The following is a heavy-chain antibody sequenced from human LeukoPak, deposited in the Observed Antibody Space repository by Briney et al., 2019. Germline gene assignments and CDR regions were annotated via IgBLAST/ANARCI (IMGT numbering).Heavy chain of an antibody. V-gene: IGHV3-9*01. CDR3: ARASIAAAGYYFDY. D-gene: IGHD6-13*01. J-gene: IGHJ4*02. CDR2: ISWNSGSI. Sequence: GRSLRLSCAASGFTFDDYAMHWVRQAPGKGLEWVSGISWNSGSIGYADSVKGRFTISRDNAKNSLYLQMNSLRAEDTAVYYCARASIAAAGYYFDYWGQGTLVTVSS. CDR1: GFTFDDYA.